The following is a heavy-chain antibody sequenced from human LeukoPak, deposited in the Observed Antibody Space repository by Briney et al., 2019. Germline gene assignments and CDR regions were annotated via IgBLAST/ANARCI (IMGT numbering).Heavy chain of an antibody. J-gene: IGHJ5*01. Sequence: GGSLRLSCVASEFIFSDYWMSWVRQAPGKGLEWVANIKQGGREEKYVGSVKGRFAIARDDAKSTLYLQMDSLSGDDTAGYYCARDNRGWFDSWGRGTLVTVSS. CDR1: EFIFSDYW. CDR2: IKQGGREE. V-gene: IGHV3-7*03. D-gene: IGHD1-14*01. CDR3: ARDNRGWFDS.